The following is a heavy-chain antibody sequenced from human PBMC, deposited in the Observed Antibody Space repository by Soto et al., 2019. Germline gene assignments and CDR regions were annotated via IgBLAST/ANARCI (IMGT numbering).Heavy chain of an antibody. Sequence: SQTLSLTCAISGDSVSSNSAAWNWIRQSPSRGLEWLGRTYYRSKWYNDYAVSVKSRITINPDTSKNQFSLQLNSVTPEDTAVYYCARGRVTMVRGVLNLFDPWGQGTLVTVSS. V-gene: IGHV6-1*01. CDR3: ARGRVTMVRGVLNLFDP. D-gene: IGHD3-10*01. CDR2: TYYRSKWYN. J-gene: IGHJ5*02. CDR1: GDSVSSNSAA.